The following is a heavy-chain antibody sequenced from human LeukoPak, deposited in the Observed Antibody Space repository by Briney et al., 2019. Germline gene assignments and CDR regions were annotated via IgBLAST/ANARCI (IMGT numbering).Heavy chain of an antibody. D-gene: IGHD3-10*01. V-gene: IGHV4-34*01. J-gene: IGHJ4*02. CDR1: GGSFSGYY. CDR2: INHSGST. Sequence: PSETLSLTCAFYGGSFSGYYWSWIRQPPGKGLEWIGEINHSGSTNYNPSLKSRVTISVDTSKNQFSLKLSSVPAADTAVYYCARGNTWFGYYFDYWGQGTLVTVSS. CDR3: ARGNTWFGYYFDY.